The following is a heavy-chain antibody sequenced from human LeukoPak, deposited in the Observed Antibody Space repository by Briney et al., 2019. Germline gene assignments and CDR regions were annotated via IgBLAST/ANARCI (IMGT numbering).Heavy chain of an antibody. Sequence: SETLSLTCAVYGGSFSGYYWSWIRQPPGKGLEWIGEINHSGSTNYNPSLKSRVTISVDPSKNQFSLKLSPVTAADTAVYYCARDSTMVRGVIGYFDCWGQGTLVTVSS. CDR3: ARDSTMVRGVIGYFDC. J-gene: IGHJ4*02. V-gene: IGHV4-34*01. D-gene: IGHD3-10*01. CDR2: INHSGST. CDR1: GGSFSGYY.